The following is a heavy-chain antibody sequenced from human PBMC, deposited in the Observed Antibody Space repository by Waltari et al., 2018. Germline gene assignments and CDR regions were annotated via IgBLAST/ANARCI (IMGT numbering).Heavy chain of an antibody. CDR3: ATYIGASVGTAAFDV. CDR2: VSYSGTT. J-gene: IGHJ3*01. V-gene: IGHV4-39*01. Sequence: QLQLQESGPRLVRPSETLSLICRVSGVSITSNRHYWAWIRQSPGQGLEWTGTVSYSGTTYSSPSLKSRVSVSRDTSKNHVSLILGSVTAADMAVYYCATYIGASVGTAAFDVWGQGTMVTVSS. D-gene: IGHD5-12*01. CDR1: GVSITSNRHY.